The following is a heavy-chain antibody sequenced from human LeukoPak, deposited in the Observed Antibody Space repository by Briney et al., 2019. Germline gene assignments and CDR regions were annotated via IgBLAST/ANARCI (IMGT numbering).Heavy chain of an antibody. J-gene: IGHJ6*03. V-gene: IGHV3-30*02. CDR1: GFIFSSYG. Sequence: GGSLRLSCAASGFIFSSYGMHWVRQAPGKGLEWVAFIRYDGSNKYYGESVKGRFTISRDNSKNTLYLQMNSLRAEDTAVYYCAGGIAAAGRYYYYMDVWGKGTTVTISS. CDR2: IRYDGSNK. D-gene: IGHD6-13*01. CDR3: AGGIAAAGRYYYYMDV.